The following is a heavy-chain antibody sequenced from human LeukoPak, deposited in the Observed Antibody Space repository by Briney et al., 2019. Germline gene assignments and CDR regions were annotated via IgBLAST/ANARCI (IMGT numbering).Heavy chain of an antibody. D-gene: IGHD3-22*01. Sequence: GGSLRLSCAASGFTFISYSMNWVRQAPGKGLEWVSSISSSSSYIYYADSVKGRFTISRDNAKNSLYLQRNSLRAEDTAVYYCARSYYDSSGYLDYWGQGTLVTVSS. CDR3: ARSYYDSSGYLDY. CDR1: GFTFISYS. J-gene: IGHJ4*02. CDR2: ISSSSSYI. V-gene: IGHV3-21*01.